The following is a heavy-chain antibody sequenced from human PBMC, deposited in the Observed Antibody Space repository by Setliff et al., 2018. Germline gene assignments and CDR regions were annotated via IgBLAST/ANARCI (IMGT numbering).Heavy chain of an antibody. D-gene: IGHD5-18*01. Sequence: SETLSLTCTISPGSISRHYWSWFRQAPGKGLEWIGYRHDNGERDYNPSLGSRVTISVDTSKNQFSLMLTSVTAADTAIYYCAGRPQNTPMGPCDYWGQGTLVTVSS. CDR2: RHDNGER. CDR3: AGRPQNTPMGPCDY. V-gene: IGHV4-59*11. J-gene: IGHJ4*02. CDR1: PGSISRHY.